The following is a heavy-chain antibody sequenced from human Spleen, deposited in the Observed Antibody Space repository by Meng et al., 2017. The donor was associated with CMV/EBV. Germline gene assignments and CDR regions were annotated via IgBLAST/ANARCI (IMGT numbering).Heavy chain of an antibody. Sequence: YPLSTYYIHLLRQAPGQRLEWMGIINPSGCSTSYAQKFQGRVTMTRDTSTSTVYMEMSSLSSEDTAVYYCARAPADPTEVAYFYFDYWGQGTLVTVSS. CDR3: ARAPADPTEVAYFYFDY. CDR1: YPLSTYY. V-gene: IGHV1-46*01. CDR2: INPSGCST. J-gene: IGHJ4*02. D-gene: IGHD2/OR15-2a*01.